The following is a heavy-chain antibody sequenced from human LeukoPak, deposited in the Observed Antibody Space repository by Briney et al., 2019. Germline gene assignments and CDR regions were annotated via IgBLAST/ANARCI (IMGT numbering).Heavy chain of an antibody. CDR1: GFTFSSYA. V-gene: IGHV3-30-3*01. CDR2: ISYDGSNK. Sequence: PGGSLRLSCAASGFTFSSYAMHWVRQAPGKGLEWVAVISYDGSNKYYADSVKGRFTISRDNSKNSLYLQMNSLRAEDTALYYCAKGDPVAAGDYWGQGTLVTVSS. J-gene: IGHJ4*02. D-gene: IGHD6-13*01. CDR3: AKGDPVAAGDY.